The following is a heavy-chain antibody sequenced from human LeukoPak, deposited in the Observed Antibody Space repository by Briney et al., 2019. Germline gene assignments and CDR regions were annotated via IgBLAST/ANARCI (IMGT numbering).Heavy chain of an antibody. V-gene: IGHV1-69*01. D-gene: IGHD1-1*01. J-gene: IGHJ3*02. CDR2: IIPIFGTA. Sequence: SVKVSCKASGGTFSSYAISWVRQAPGQGLEWMVGIIPIFGTANYAQKFQARVTITADESTRTAYMELSSLRSEDTAVYYCATQDEERPVTSYDAFDIWGQGTMVTVSS. CDR1: GGTFSSYA. CDR3: ATQDEERPVTSYDAFDI.